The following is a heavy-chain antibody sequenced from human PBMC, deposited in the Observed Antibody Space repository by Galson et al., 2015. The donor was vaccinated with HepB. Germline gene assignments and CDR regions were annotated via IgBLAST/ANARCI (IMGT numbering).Heavy chain of an antibody. Sequence: SVQFSCKASVGTFNSYTISWGQPAPGQGLEGMGRISPILGIANYAQKFQGRVTITADKSTSTAYMELSSLRSEAAAVYYWARDKSPAGAYHYYGMDVWGQGTTVTVSS. D-gene: IGHD2-2*01. J-gene: IGHJ6*02. V-gene: IGHV1-69*04. CDR1: VGTFNSYT. CDR2: ISPILGIA. CDR3: ARDKSPAGAYHYYGMDV.